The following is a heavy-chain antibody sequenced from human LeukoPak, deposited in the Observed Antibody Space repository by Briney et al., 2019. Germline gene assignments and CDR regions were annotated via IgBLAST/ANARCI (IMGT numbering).Heavy chain of an antibody. Sequence: PGGSLRLSCTGSGFTFSSHWMNWVCQAPGKGLEWVSYISSSSSTIYYADSVKGRFTISRDNAKNSLYLQMNSLRAEDTAVYYCARFCGGDCYPNGYAPYYYGMDVWGQGTTVTVSS. CDR1: GFTFSSHW. V-gene: IGHV3-48*04. CDR2: ISSSSSTI. CDR3: ARFCGGDCYPNGYAPYYYGMDV. J-gene: IGHJ6*02. D-gene: IGHD2-21*02.